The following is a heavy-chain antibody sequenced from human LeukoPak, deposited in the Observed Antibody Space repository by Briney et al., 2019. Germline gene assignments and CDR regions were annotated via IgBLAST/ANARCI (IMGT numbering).Heavy chain of an antibody. J-gene: IGHJ4*02. Sequence: ASVKVSCKASGYRFISNYIQWVRQAPGLGPEWMGWMHTGNGNTRYAEKFQGRVTMTRDTSINTAYMDLNSLRSDDTAVYYCAREGSYCVGGDCYSFDFWGQGTLITVSS. CDR2: MHTGNGNT. CDR1: GYRFISNY. D-gene: IGHD2-21*02. CDR3: AREGSYCVGGDCYSFDF. V-gene: IGHV1-2*02.